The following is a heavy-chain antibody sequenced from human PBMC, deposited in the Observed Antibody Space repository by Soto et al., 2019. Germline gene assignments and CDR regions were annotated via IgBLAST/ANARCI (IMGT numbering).Heavy chain of an antibody. J-gene: IGHJ6*02. V-gene: IGHV3-30*18. CDR2: ISYDGSNK. CDR1: GFTFSSYG. D-gene: IGHD2-2*01. CDR3: AKGPAIVLVPAAMNYYYGMDV. Sequence: QVQLVESGGGVVQPGRSLRLSCAASGFTFSSYGMHWVRQAPGKGLEWVAVISYDGSNKYYADSVKGRFTISRDNSKNTLYLQINSLRAEDTAVYYCAKGPAIVLVPAAMNYYYGMDVWGQGTTVTVFS.